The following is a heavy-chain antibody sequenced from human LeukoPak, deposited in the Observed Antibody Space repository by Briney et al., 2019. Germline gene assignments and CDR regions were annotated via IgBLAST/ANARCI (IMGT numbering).Heavy chain of an antibody. D-gene: IGHD3-3*01. CDR2: IYYSGST. V-gene: IGHV4-59*12. CDR1: GGSISSYY. CDR3: ARGRGRWYDFWSGYDPLDV. J-gene: IGHJ6*04. Sequence: SETLSLTCTVSGGSISSYYWSWIRQPPGKGLEWIGYIYYSGSTNYNPSLKSRVTISVDTSKNQFSLKLSSVTAADTAVYYCARGRGRWYDFWSGYDPLDVWGKGTTVTVSS.